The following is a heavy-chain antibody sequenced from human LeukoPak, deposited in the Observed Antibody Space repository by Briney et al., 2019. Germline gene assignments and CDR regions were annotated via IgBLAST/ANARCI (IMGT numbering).Heavy chain of an antibody. CDR3: ARRSAVAGTLDY. D-gene: IGHD6-19*01. Sequence: GGSLRLSCAASGFTFSGYGMHWVRQAPGKGLEWVAFVRYDSSNKYYADSVKGRFTISRDNAKNTLYLQMNSLRAEDTAVYYCARRSAVAGTLDYWGQGTLVTVSS. CDR2: VRYDSSNK. J-gene: IGHJ4*02. V-gene: IGHV3-30*02. CDR1: GFTFSGYG.